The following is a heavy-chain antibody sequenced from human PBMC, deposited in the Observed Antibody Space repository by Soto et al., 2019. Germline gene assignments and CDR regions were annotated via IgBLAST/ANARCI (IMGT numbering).Heavy chain of an antibody. J-gene: IGHJ6*02. CDR1: GYTFTSYA. CDR3: ARDPSSDGMDV. Sequence: QVQLVQSGAEEKKPGASVKVSCKASGYTFTSYAMHWLRQATGQRLEWMGWINAGNGNTKYSQKFQGRVTITRDTSSSTAYMELSSLRSEDTAVYYCARDPSSDGMDVWGQGTTVTVSS. D-gene: IGHD1-26*01. V-gene: IGHV1-3*05. CDR2: INAGNGNT.